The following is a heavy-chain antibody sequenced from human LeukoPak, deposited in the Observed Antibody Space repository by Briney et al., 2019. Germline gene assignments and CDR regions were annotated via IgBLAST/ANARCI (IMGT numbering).Heavy chain of an antibody. J-gene: IGHJ3*02. V-gene: IGHV4-61*02. CDR1: GDSISSGDYY. D-gene: IGHD3-22*01. Sequence: SETLSLTCTVSGDSISSGDYYWSWIRQPAGKGLEWIGRVSSSGSTNYNPSLKSRVTISVDTSKNQFSLKLSSVTAADTAVYFCARGPYSYDSSGAFDIWGQGTMVTVSS. CDR3: ARGPYSYDSSGAFDI. CDR2: VSSSGST.